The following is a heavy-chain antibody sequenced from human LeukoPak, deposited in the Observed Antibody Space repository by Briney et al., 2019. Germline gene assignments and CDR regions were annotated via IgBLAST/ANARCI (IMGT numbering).Heavy chain of an antibody. V-gene: IGHV4-39*01. Sequence: SETLSLTCTVSDASISSTGYYWAWIRQPPGKGLEWIVSLNYSGSTYSNPTRRCRISRSMDTSKTQFSLILQSAAASDTAVYGCATHGSSTGNQRGWFDPWGQGTLVTVSS. CDR1: DASISSTGYY. CDR2: LNYSGST. CDR3: ATHGSSTGNQRGWFDP. D-gene: IGHD1-14*01. J-gene: IGHJ5*02.